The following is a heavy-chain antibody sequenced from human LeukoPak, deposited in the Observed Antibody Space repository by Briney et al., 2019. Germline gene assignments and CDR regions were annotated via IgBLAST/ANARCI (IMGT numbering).Heavy chain of an antibody. D-gene: IGHD3-22*01. CDR1: GGTFSSYT. J-gene: IGHJ4*02. CDR2: IIPILGIA. CDR3: ARQALNYYDSSGYPDY. V-gene: IGHV1-69*02. Sequence: ASVKVSCKASGGTFSSYTISWVRQAPGQGLEWMGRIIPILGIANYAQKFQGRVTITADKSTSTAYMELSSLRSEDTAVYYCARQALNYYDSSGYPDYWGQGTLVTVSS.